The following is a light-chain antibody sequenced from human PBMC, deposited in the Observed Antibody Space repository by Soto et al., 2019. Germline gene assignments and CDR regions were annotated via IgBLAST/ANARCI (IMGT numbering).Light chain of an antibody. V-gene: IGKV3-15*01. J-gene: IGKJ2*01. Sequence: EIVMTQSPATLSVSPGERATLSCRASQSVSSNLAWYQQKPGQAPRLLIYGASTWATGIPARFSGSGSGTEFTLTISSLQSEDFAVYYCQQYNNWPRTFGQGIKLEIK. CDR1: QSVSSN. CDR2: GAS. CDR3: QQYNNWPRT.